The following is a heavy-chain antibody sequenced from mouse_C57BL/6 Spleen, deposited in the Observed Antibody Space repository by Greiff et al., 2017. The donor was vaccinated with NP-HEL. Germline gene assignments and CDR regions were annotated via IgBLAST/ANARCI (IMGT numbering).Heavy chain of an antibody. CDR3: TRRIGGGAMDY. V-gene: IGHV1-15*01. CDR2: IDPETGGT. D-gene: IGHD2-14*01. J-gene: IGHJ4*01. Sequence: VKLQESGAELVRPGASVTLSCKASGYTFTDYEMHWVKQTPVHGLEWIGAIDPETGGTAYNQKFKGKAILTADKSSSTAYMELRSLTSEDSAVYYCTRRIGGGAMDYWGQGTSVTVSS. CDR1: GYTFTDYE.